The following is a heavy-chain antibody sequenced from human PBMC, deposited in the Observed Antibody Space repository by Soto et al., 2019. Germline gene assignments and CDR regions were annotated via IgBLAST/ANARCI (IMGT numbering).Heavy chain of an antibody. CDR1: GFTFSNAW. J-gene: IGHJ3*02. CDR2: IKSKTDGGTT. D-gene: IGHD3-22*01. V-gene: IGHV3-15*07. Sequence: GGSLRLSCAASGFTFSNAWMNWVRQAPGKGLEWVGRIKSKTDGGTTDYAAPVKGRFTISRDDSKNTLYLQMNSLKTEDTAVYYCTTGRDYYDSSGYYSPNNAFDIWGQGTMVTVSS. CDR3: TTGRDYYDSSGYYSPNNAFDI.